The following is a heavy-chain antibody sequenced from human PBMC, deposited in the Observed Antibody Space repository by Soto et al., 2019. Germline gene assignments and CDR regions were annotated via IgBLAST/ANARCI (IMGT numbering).Heavy chain of an antibody. CDR1: GDSISSYY. D-gene: IGHD3-3*01. CDR3: AGGVAPYNFDY. J-gene: IGHJ4*02. Sequence: SETLSLTCTVSGDSISSYYWSWIRQPAGKGLEWIGRIYTSGSTNYNPSLKSRVTMSVDTSKNLFSLKLSSVTAADTAVYYCAGGVAPYNFDYWSQGTLVTVSS. V-gene: IGHV4-4*07. CDR2: IYTSGST.